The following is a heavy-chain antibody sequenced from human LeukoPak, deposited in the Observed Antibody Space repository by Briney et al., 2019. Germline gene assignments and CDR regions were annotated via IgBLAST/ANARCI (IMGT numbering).Heavy chain of an antibody. CDR2: IYSSGST. Sequence: SETLSLTCTVSGGSISSYYWSWIRQPAGKGLEWIGRIYSSGSTNYNPSLKSRVTMSVDTSKNQFSLRLSSVTAADTAVYYCARHVRGHDYVWGSYPSPFAYWGQGTLVTVSS. V-gene: IGHV4-4*07. CDR3: ARHVRGHDYVWGSYPSPFAY. D-gene: IGHD3-16*02. CDR1: GGSISSYY. J-gene: IGHJ4*02.